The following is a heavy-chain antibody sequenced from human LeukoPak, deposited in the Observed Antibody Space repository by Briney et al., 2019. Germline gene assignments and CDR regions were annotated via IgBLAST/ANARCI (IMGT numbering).Heavy chain of an antibody. V-gene: IGHV4-59*11. J-gene: IGHJ5*02. D-gene: IGHD6-13*01. CDR3: AGVAAAGTYNWFDP. CDR1: GGSISSHY. CDR2: IYYSGST. Sequence: TSETLSLTCTVSGGSISSHYWSWIRRPPGKGLEWIGYIYYSGSTNYNPSLKGRVTISVDTSKNQFSLKLSSVTAADTAVYYCAGVAAAGTYNWFDPWGQGTLVTVSS.